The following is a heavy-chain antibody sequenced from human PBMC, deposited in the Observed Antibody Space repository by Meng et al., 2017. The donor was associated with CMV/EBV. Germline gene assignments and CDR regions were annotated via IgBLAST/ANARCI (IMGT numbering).Heavy chain of an antibody. CDR3: ARRGGKYESNARLGAFDI. CDR1: GFTFSNYC. Sequence: GGSLRLSCAASGFTFSNYCMSWVRQAHGKGLEWVANINQDGSEKYYVDSVKGRFTISRDNAKNSLYLQMNSLRAEDTAVYYCARRGGKYESNARLGAFDIWGQGTRVTVSS. V-gene: IGHV3-7*01. J-gene: IGHJ3*02. D-gene: IGHD3-22*01. CDR2: INQDGSEK.